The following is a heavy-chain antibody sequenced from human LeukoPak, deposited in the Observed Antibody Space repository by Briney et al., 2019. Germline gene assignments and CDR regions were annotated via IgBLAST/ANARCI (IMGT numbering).Heavy chain of an antibody. D-gene: IGHD3-22*01. CDR1: GGSISSGGYY. V-gene: IGHV4-31*03. Sequence: PSQTLSLTCTVSGGSISSGGYYWSWIRQHPGKGLEWIGYIYYSGSTYYNPSLKSRVTISVDTSKNQFSLKLSSVTAADTAVYYCARGHNWYYYDSSGYGGYDYWGQGTLVTVSS. CDR2: IYYSGST. CDR3: ARGHNWYYYDSSGYGGYDY. J-gene: IGHJ4*02.